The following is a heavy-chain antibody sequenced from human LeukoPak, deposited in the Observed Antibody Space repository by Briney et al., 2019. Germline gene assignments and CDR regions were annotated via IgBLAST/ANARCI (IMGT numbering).Heavy chain of an antibody. D-gene: IGHD2-21*02. CDR2: INSDGSST. CDR1: GFTFSSYW. Sequence: GGSLRLSCAASGFTFSSYWMHWVRQAPGKGLVWVSRINSDGSSTSYADSVKGRFTISRDNAKNTLYLQMNSLRAEDTAVYYCARDLSPGPTGGCGGDCPTDAFDIWGQGTMVTVSS. V-gene: IGHV3-74*01. J-gene: IGHJ3*02. CDR3: ARDLSPGPTGGCGGDCPTDAFDI.